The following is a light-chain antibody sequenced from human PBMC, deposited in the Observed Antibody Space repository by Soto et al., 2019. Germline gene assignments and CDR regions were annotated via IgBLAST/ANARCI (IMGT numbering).Light chain of an antibody. CDR2: DAS. CDR1: QSVRNY. CDR3: QQFSSYPLT. Sequence: IVLTQSPATLSLSPGERATLSCRASQSVRNYLAWYQQKPGQAPRLLIYDASSRATGIPDRFSGGGSGTDFTLTISRLEPEDFAVYYCQQFSSYPLTFGGGTKVDI. J-gene: IGKJ4*01. V-gene: IGKV3-20*01.